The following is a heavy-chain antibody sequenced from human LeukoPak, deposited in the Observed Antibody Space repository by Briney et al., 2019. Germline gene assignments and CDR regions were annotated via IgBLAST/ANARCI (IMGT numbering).Heavy chain of an antibody. CDR2: IYGGGTT. Sequence: GGSLRLSCAASGFTVSTNFMSWVRQAPGKGLEWVSIIYGGGTTYNADSVKGRFTISRDNSKNTLYLQMNSLRAEDTAIYYCAHTRGSGSYFFDYWGQGTLVTVSS. J-gene: IGHJ4*02. CDR1: GFTVSTNF. D-gene: IGHD3-10*01. CDR3: AHTRGSGSYFFDY. V-gene: IGHV3-66*01.